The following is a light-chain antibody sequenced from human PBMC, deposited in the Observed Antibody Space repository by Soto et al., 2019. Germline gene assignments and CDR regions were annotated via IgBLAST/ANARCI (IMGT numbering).Light chain of an antibody. CDR1: SSDVAAYNF. J-gene: IGLJ2*01. CDR2: EVI. Sequence: QSALTQPASVSGSPGQSITISCTGTSSDVAAYNFVSWYQQHPGEVPKLMIYEVIKRPSGISDRFSGSKSGNTASLTISGLRAEDEADYYCSAYTHSNTVIFGGGTKVTVL. V-gene: IGLV2-14*03. CDR3: SAYTHSNTVI.